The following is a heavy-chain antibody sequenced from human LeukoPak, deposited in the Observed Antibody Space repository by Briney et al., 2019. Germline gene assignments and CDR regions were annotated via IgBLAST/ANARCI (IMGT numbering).Heavy chain of an antibody. CDR2: IKQDGSEK. Sequence: PGGSLRLSCAVSGFTFSSYWMSWVRQAPGKGLEWVANIKQDGSEKYYVDSVKGRFTISRDNAKNSLYLQMNSLRAEDTAVYYCAREWASSSSFSYWGQGTLVTVSS. V-gene: IGHV3-7*01. CDR1: GFTFSSYW. D-gene: IGHD6-6*01. J-gene: IGHJ4*02. CDR3: AREWASSSSFSY.